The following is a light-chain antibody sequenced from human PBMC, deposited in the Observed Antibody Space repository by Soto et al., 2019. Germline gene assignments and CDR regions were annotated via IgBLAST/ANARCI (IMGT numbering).Light chain of an antibody. CDR1: QSVSNS. Sequence: MVLTQSPATLSLSPGERVTLSCRASQSVSNSLVWYQQKAGQAPRLLLYGISYRATGVPARFSGSGSGTDCNLSISSLEHEDFAIYYCQQGSDWPPTYTFGQGTKLHIK. V-gene: IGKV3-11*01. CDR3: QQGSDWPPTYT. CDR2: GIS. J-gene: IGKJ2*01.